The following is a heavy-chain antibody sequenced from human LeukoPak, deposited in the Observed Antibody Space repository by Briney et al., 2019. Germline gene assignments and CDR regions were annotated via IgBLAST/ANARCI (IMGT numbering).Heavy chain of an antibody. CDR2: INGDNGNT. CDR3: ARSSSGTYHY. D-gene: IGHD3-10*01. J-gene: IGHJ4*02. Sequence: ASVKVSCKPSGYTFARYTMHWLRPAPGQSLEWMGWINGDNGNTKYSEKFQGRVTITRDTSASSAYMELSSLRSEDTAVYYCARSSSGTYHYWGQGTLVTVSS. V-gene: IGHV1-3*01. CDR1: GYTFARYT.